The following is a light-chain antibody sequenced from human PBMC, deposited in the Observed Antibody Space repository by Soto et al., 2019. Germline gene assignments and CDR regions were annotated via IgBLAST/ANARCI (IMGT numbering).Light chain of an antibody. Sequence: EIVLTQSPGTLSLSPGERATLSCRASQSVSSNYLAWYQQKPGQAPRVLIYGASSRATGIPDRFSGGGSGTDFTLTISRLGPEDFAVYYCQQYGSSLFTFGPGTKVDIK. CDR3: QQYGSSLFT. CDR1: QSVSSNY. V-gene: IGKV3-20*01. CDR2: GAS. J-gene: IGKJ3*01.